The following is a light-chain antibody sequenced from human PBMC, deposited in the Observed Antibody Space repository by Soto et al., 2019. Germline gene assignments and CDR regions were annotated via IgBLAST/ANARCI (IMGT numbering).Light chain of an antibody. Sequence: QSALTQPPSASGSPGQSVTISCTGTSSDVGGYNFVSWYQQHPGKAPKLMIYKVSKRPSGVPDRFSGSKSGNTASLTVSGLQAEDEADYYCSSYAGSIWVFGGGTKVTVL. CDR3: SSYAGSIWV. CDR1: SSDVGGYNF. CDR2: KVS. J-gene: IGLJ3*02. V-gene: IGLV2-8*01.